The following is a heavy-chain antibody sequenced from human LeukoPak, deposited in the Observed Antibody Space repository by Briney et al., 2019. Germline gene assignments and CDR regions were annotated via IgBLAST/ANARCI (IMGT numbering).Heavy chain of an antibody. D-gene: IGHD6-6*01. V-gene: IGHV1-69*05. CDR2: IIPIFGTA. CDR1: GGTFSSYA. Sequence: SVKVSCKASGGTFSSYAISWARQAPGQGLEWMGGIIPIFGTANYAQKFQGRVTITTDESTGTAYMELSSLRSEDTAVYYCASIAARPVEYFQHWGQGTLVTVSS. J-gene: IGHJ1*01. CDR3: ASIAARPVEYFQH.